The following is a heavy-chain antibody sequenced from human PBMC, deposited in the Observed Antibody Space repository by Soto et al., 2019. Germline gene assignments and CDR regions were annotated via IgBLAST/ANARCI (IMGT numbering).Heavy chain of an antibody. CDR2: ISYDGSNK. J-gene: IGHJ6*02. V-gene: IGHV3-30-3*01. D-gene: IGHD3-3*01. CDR3: ASGGIIWSAPDYYYGLDV. CDR1: GFTFSAYA. Sequence: GGSLRLSCAAPGFTFSAYAMHWVRQVPGKGLGWVAVISYDGSNKYYAESVKGRFTISRNTSKNTLYLQMNSLRAEDTAVYYCASGGIIWSAPDYYYGLDVWGQGTTVTVSS.